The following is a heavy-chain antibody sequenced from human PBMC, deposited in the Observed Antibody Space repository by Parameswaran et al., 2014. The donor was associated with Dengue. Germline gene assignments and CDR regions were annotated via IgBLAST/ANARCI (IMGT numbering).Heavy chain of an antibody. CDR2: INPNSGGT. D-gene: IGHD6-6*01. Sequence: WVRQAPGQGLEWMGWINPNSGGTNYAQKFQGRVTMTRDTSISTAYMELSRLRSDDTAVYYCARGSMAARRTDYYLDDWGQGTLVTVSS. V-gene: IGHV1-2*02. CDR3: ARGSMAARRTDYYLDD. J-gene: IGHJ4*02.